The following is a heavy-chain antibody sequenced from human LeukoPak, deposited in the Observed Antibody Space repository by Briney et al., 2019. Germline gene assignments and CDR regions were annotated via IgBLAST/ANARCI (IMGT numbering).Heavy chain of an antibody. D-gene: IGHD3-9*01. CDR3: AKDPALIDWLWYFDY. Sequence: PGGSLRLSCAASGFTFSSYGMSWVRQAPGKGLEWVSAISGSGGSTYYADSVKGRFTISRDNSKNTLYLQMNSLRAEDTAVYYCAKDPALIDWLWYFDYWGQGTLVTVSS. CDR2: ISGSGGST. V-gene: IGHV3-23*01. CDR1: GFTFSSYG. J-gene: IGHJ4*02.